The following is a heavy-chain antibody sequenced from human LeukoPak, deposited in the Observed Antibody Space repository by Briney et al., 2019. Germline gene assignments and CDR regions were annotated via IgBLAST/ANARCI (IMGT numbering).Heavy chain of an antibody. J-gene: IGHJ4*02. D-gene: IGHD2-15*01. CDR2: INPSGGRT. CDR3: AILSPWSLHY. Sequence: ASVKVSCKASGYTFTSYYMHWGRQAPGQGIEWMGIINPSGGRTSYAQKFQGRVTITRDTSRSTVYMELSSQRSEDTAVYYCAILSPWSLHYWGQGTLVTVSS. V-gene: IGHV1-46*01. CDR1: GYTFTSYY.